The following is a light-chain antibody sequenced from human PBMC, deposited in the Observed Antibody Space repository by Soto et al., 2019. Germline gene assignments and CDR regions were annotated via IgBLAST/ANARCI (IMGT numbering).Light chain of an antibody. V-gene: IGKV1-9*01. J-gene: IGKJ4*01. CDR3: QQLRLYPST. CDR2: AAS. CDR1: QDIRKY. Sequence: IQMTQSPSSLSASVGDRVTITCQATQDIRKYLNWYQQKPGEAPKLLIYAASTLYGGVPSRFSGSGSRTDFALTITSLQAEDFATYYCQQLRLYPSTFGGGTKVDIK.